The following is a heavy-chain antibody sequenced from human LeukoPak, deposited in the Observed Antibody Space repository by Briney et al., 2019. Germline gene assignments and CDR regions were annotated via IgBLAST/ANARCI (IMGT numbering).Heavy chain of an antibody. D-gene: IGHD3-10*01. CDR2: INHSGST. CDR3: ATLNLYGTSGSDSFDI. Sequence: KPSETLSLTCAVYGGSFSGYYWSWIRQPPGKGLEWIGEINHSGSTNYNPSLKSRVTISVDTSKNQLSMSLTSVTAADTAVYFCATLNLYGTSGSDSFDIWGPGTVVTVSS. J-gene: IGHJ3*02. CDR1: GGSFSGYY. V-gene: IGHV4-34*01.